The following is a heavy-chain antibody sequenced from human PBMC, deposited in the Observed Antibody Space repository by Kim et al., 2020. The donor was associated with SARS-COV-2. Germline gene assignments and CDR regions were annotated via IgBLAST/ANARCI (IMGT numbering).Heavy chain of an antibody. V-gene: IGHV3-9*01. CDR1: GFTFDDYA. J-gene: IGHJ6*02. CDR2: ISWNSGSI. D-gene: IGHD3-10*01. CDR3: AKDISYGSGSYYIWYYGMDV. Sequence: GGSLRLSCAASGFTFDDYAMHWVRQAPGKGLEWVSGISWNSGSIGYADSVKGRFTISRDNAKNSLYLQMNSLRAEDTALYYCAKDISYGSGSYYIWYYGMDVWGQGTTVTVSS.